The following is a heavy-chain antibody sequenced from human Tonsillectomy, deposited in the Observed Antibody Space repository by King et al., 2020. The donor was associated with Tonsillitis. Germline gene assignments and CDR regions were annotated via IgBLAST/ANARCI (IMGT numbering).Heavy chain of an antibody. CDR1: GGSFSDYY. V-gene: IGHV4-34*01. CDR3: ASISEGHYHGTCAHNASNCLDP. Sequence: QVQLQQWGAGLLKPSETMSLACAVYGGSFSDYYWSWIRQPPGKGLEWIGETNHSGSTNYNPSLKSRVPISVDTSKNQFSRKVNSVTAADTAVYYCASISEGHYHGTCAHNASNCLDPWGQGTLGTVSS. J-gene: IGHJ5*02. D-gene: IGHD3-10*01. CDR2: TNHSGST.